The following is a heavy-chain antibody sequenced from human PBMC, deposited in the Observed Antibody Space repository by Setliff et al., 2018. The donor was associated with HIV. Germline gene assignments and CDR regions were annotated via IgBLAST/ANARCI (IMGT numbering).Heavy chain of an antibody. D-gene: IGHD3-16*01. CDR2: INGYNGNT. J-gene: IGHJ4*02. Sequence: ASVKVSRKASGYSFTTSGISWVRQAPGQGLEWMAWINGYNGNTNHAPKFQVRGTMTTDTSTSTASMALRSLRSDAAGVYYSVRGPGGVYSPPDYWGQGTLVTVSS. CDR1: GYSFTTSG. V-gene: IGHV1-18*01. CDR3: VRGPGGVYSPPDY.